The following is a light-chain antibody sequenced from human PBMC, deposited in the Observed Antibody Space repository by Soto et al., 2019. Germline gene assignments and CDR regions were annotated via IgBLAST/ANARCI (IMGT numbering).Light chain of an antibody. CDR1: SSNIGAGYD. Sequence: QSVLTQPPSVPGAPGQRVTISCTGSSSNIGAGYDVHWYQQLPGTAPKLLIYGNSNRPSGVPDRFSGSKSGTSASLAITGLQAEDEADYYCQSYDCGLSDVVFGGGTMLTVL. V-gene: IGLV1-40*01. CDR2: GNS. J-gene: IGLJ2*01. CDR3: QSYDCGLSDVV.